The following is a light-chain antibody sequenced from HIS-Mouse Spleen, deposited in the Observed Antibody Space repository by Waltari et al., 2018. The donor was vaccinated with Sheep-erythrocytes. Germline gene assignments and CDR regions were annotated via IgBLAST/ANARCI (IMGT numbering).Light chain of an antibody. CDR1: SSGVGSYNL. Sequence: QSALTQPASVSGSPGQSITISCTGTSSGVGSYNLVSWYQQHPGKAPKLMIYEGSKRPSGVSNRFSGSKSGNTASLTISGLQAEDEADYYCCSYAGSSTPWVFGGGTKVTVL. CDR2: EGS. V-gene: IGLV2-23*01. J-gene: IGLJ3*02. CDR3: CSYAGSSTPWV.